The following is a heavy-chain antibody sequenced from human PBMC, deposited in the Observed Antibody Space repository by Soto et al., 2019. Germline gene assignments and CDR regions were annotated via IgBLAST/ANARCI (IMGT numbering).Heavy chain of an antibody. Sequence: EVQLLESGGGLVQPGGSLRLSCAASGFTFNNYAMPWVRQAPGKGLEWVSAISGGGDTTSYADSVKGRFTVSRDGSKNTLYLQTSSLRAEDTALYYCAQGRGGSGSLTPRVDFWGQGTLVTVSS. D-gene: IGHD3-10*01. CDR1: GFTFNNYA. V-gene: IGHV3-23*01. CDR3: AQGRGGSGSLTPRVDF. CDR2: ISGGGDTT. J-gene: IGHJ4*02.